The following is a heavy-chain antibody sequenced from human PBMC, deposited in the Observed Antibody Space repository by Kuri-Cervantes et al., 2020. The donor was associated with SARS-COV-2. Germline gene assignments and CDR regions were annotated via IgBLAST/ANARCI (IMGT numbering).Heavy chain of an antibody. CDR2: IRSKAYGGTT. Sequence: SCKASGFTFGDYAMSWVRQAPGKGLVWVGFIRSKAYGGTTEYAASVKGRFTISRDDSKSIAYLQMNSLKTEDTAVYYCATATYWGQGTLVTVSS. J-gene: IGHJ4*02. CDR1: GFTFGDYA. CDR3: ATATY. V-gene: IGHV3-49*04.